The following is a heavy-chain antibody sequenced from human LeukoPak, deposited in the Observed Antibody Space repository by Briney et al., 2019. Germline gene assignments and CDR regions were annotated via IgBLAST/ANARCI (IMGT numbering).Heavy chain of an antibody. CDR1: GGTFNTYA. D-gene: IGHD5-18*01. CDR2: IIPILDGA. V-gene: IGHV1-69*04. J-gene: IGHJ6*02. CDR3: ARFPVRRYTYGSVIHHMDV. Sequence: ASVKVSCKASGGTFNTYAITWVRQAPGQGREWVGRIIPILDGADSAQRFQGRVTITADRSTSTVYMELNSLRSEDTAIYYCARFPVRRYTYGSVIHHMDVWGQGTTVIVSS.